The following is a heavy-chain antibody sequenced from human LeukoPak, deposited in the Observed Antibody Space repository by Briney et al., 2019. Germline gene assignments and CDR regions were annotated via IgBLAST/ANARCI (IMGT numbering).Heavy chain of an antibody. CDR3: ARDQDFWSGYRSHYYGMDV. Sequence: GVSLRLSCAASGFTFSSYGMHWVRQAPGKGLEWVAVIWYDGSNKYYADSVKGRFTISRDNSKNTLYLQMNSLRAEDTAVYYCARDQDFWSGYRSHYYGMDVWGQGTTVTVSS. CDR2: IWYDGSNK. D-gene: IGHD3-3*01. V-gene: IGHV3-33*01. CDR1: GFTFSSYG. J-gene: IGHJ6*02.